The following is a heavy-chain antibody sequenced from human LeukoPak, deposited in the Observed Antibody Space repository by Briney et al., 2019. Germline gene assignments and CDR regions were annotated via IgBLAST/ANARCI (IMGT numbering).Heavy chain of an antibody. CDR1: GVTFSSYA. V-gene: IGHV3-23*01. CDR3: AKGVSSGIAADGFDP. J-gene: IGHJ5*02. D-gene: IGHD6-13*01. CDR2: ISGSGGST. Sequence: GGSLRLSCAASGVTFSSYAMSWVRQAPGKGLEWVSAISGSGGSTYYADSVKGRFTISRDNSKNTLYLQMNSLRAEDTAVYYCAKGVSSGIAADGFDPWGQGTLVTVSS.